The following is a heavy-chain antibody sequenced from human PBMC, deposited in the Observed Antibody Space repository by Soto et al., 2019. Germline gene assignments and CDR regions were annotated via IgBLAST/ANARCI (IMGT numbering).Heavy chain of an antibody. CDR2: ISDSGFST. CDR1: GFTFSSNA. CDR3: AKVLNFYSNGMDV. J-gene: IGHJ6*02. V-gene: IGHV3-23*01. Sequence: GGSLRLSCAASGFTFSSNAMSWVRQAPGKGLEWVAAISDSGFSTYYADSVKGRFTISRDNSKNTLSLQMNSLRAEDTAVYYCAKVLNFYSNGMDVWGQGTTVTVSS.